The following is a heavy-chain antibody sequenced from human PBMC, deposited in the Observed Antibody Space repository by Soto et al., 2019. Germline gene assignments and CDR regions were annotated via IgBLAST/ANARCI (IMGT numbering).Heavy chain of an antibody. CDR1: GFTFSSYA. V-gene: IGHV3-23*01. CDR3: ASHTTYYDILTGYGRGFDY. CDR2: ISGSGGST. Sequence: GGSLRLSCAASGFTFSSYAMSWVRQAPGKGLEWVSAISGSGGSTYYADSVKGRFTISRDNSKNTLYLQMNSLRAEDTAVYYCASHTTYYDILTGYGRGFDYWGQGTLVTVSS. D-gene: IGHD3-9*01. J-gene: IGHJ4*02.